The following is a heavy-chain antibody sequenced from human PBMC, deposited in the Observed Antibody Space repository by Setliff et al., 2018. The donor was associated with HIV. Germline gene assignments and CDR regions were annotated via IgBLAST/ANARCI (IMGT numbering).Heavy chain of an antibody. V-gene: IGHV3-21*04. J-gene: IGHJ4*02. CDR3: ARRGNLLEGRQLDS. Sequence: GESLKISCAASGFTFSSYTMNWVRQAPGKGLEWVSSISSSSYYIYYADSVKGRFTISRDNAKNSLFLQMNSLRAEDTALYFCARRGNLLEGRQLDSWGQGTLVTVSS. D-gene: IGHD1-1*01. CDR2: ISSSSYYI. CDR1: GFTFSSYT.